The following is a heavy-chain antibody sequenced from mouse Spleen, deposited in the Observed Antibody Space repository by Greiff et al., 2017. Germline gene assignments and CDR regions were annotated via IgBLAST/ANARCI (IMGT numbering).Heavy chain of an antibody. Sequence: EVHLVESGGGLVKLGGSLKLSCAASGFTFSSYAMSWVRQTPEKRLEWVATISSGGGNTYYPDSVKGRFTISRDNAKNTLYLQMSSLKSEDTAMYYCARHTIYYGPAWFAYWGQGTLVTVSA. D-gene: IGHD2-1*01. V-gene: IGHV5-9-3*01. CDR1: GFTFSSYA. J-gene: IGHJ3*01. CDR2: ISSGGGNT. CDR3: ARHTIYYGPAWFAY.